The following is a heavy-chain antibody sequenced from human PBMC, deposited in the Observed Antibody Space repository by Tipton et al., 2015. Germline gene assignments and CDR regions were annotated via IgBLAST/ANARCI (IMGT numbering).Heavy chain of an antibody. CDR2: IQYSGST. V-gene: IGHV4-59*01. D-gene: IGHD1-1*01. CDR3: ARHGAGTTIIDY. Sequence: TLSLTCSVSSDSISKYYWSWIRQPPGKELEWIGYIQYSGSTNYNPSLKSRVTISVDTSKNQFSLKVTSVTAADTAVYYCARHGAGTTIIDYWGQGSLVTVSS. CDR1: SDSISKYY. J-gene: IGHJ4*02.